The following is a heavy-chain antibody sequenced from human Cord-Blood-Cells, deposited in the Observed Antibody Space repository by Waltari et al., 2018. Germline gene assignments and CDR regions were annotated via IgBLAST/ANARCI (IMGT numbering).Heavy chain of an antibody. D-gene: IGHD7-27*01. CDR1: GGTFSSYA. CDR3: ARDPGMGTGSFDN. J-gene: IGHJ3*02. CDR2: IITILGTA. V-gene: IGHV1-69*01. Sequence: QVQLVQSGAEVKKPGSSVKVSCKASGGTFSSYAISWVRQAPGQGLAWMGGIITILGTANDAQNCQGRVTITADESTSTAYMELSSLRSEDTAVYYCARDPGMGTGSFDNWGQGTMVTVSS.